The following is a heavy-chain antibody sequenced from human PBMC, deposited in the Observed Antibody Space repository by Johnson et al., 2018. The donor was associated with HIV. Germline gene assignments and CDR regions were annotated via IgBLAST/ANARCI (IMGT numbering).Heavy chain of an antibody. J-gene: IGHJ3*02. CDR2: IKEDGNEK. CDR1: GFIFSSYC. CDR3: ARDEWELDAFDI. V-gene: IGHV3-7*01. D-gene: IGHD1-26*01. Sequence: VQLVESGGGLVQPGGSLRLSCAASGFIFSSYCMSWVRQAPGKGLEWVANIKEDGNEKYYVDSVNGLFTISRDNAKNSLYLQMNSLRAEDTAVYYCARDEWELDAFDIWGQGTMVTVSS.